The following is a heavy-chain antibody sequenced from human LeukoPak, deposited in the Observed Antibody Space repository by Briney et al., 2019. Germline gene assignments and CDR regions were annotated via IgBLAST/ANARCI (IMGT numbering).Heavy chain of an antibody. CDR2: ISGSGANT. Sequence: GGSLRLSCAASGFTFNNFAMSWVRQAPGKGLQWVSAISGSGANTHHADSVRGRFTLSRDNSKNTLSLEMKHLRVDDTAVYHCARRGDRFAIATSPFDYWGQEILVTVSS. CDR3: ARRGDRFAIATSPFDY. J-gene: IGHJ4*02. D-gene: IGHD1-14*01. V-gene: IGHV3-23*01. CDR1: GFTFNNFA.